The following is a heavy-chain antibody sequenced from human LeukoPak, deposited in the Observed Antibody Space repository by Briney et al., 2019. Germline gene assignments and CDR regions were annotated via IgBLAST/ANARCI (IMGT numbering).Heavy chain of an antibody. V-gene: IGHV4-59*01. CDR3: ARAGEGSYYYYYYMDV. J-gene: IGHJ6*03. Sequence: SETLPLPCTVSGVSLRSYYWSWIRPPPGKGLEWIGYLYYSGSTNYNPSLKSRVTIAVDTSKNQFSLKLSSVTAADTAVYYCARAGEGSYYYYYYMDVWGKGTTVTVSS. CDR1: GVSLRSYY. D-gene: IGHD7-27*01. CDR2: LYYSGST.